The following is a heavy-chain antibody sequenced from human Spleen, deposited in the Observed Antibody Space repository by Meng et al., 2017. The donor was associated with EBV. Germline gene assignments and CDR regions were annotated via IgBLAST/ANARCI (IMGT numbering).Heavy chain of an antibody. J-gene: IGHJ4*02. CDR2: INENGETT. CDR3: SRDLAGPFDD. CDR1: GFTFSTFW. V-gene: IGHV3-74*01. Sequence: QLVESVGALVQPGGSRGLSCAFSGFTFSTFWMHWVRQVPGKGLGWIARINENGETTTYADSVKGRFTISRGNSRNTLFLQMNSLRAEDTAVYFCSRDLAGPFDDWGQGTLVTVSS.